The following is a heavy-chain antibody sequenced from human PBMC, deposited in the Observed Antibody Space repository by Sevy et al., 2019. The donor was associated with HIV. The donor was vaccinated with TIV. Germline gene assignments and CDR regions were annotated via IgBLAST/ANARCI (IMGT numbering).Heavy chain of an antibody. CDR1: GGSFSGYY. D-gene: IGHD2-2*01. CDR2: INHSGST. CDR3: ARGGQRGYCSSTSCYEGAFDI. Sequence: SETLSLTCAVYGGSFSGYYWSWIRQPLGKGLEWIGEINHSGSTNYNPSLKSRVTISVDTSKNQFSLKLSSVTAADTAVYYCARGGQRGYCSSTSCYEGAFDIWGQGTMVTVSS. J-gene: IGHJ3*02. V-gene: IGHV4-34*01.